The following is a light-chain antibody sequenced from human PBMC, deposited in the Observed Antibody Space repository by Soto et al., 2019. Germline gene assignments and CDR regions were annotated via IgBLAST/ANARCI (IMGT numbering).Light chain of an antibody. V-gene: IGKV1-5*01. CDR2: DAS. CDR1: QSISSW. CDR3: QPYNSYSRT. J-gene: IGKJ1*01. Sequence: DIQMTQSPSTLSASVGDRVTITCRASQSISSWLAWYQQKPGKAPKLLIYDASSLESGVPSRFSGSGSGTEFTLPISSLQPDDFATNYCQPYNSYSRTFGQGTKVEIK.